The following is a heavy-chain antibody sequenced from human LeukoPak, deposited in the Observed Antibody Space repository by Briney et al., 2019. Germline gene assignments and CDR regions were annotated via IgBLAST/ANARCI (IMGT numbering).Heavy chain of an antibody. CDR3: ARDNRLGVSGYYSDY. CDR2: ISSSSSYI. CDR1: GFTFSSYW. V-gene: IGHV3-21*01. D-gene: IGHD3-22*01. J-gene: IGHJ4*02. Sequence: GGSLRLSCAASGFTFSSYWMTWVRQAPGKGLEWVSSISSSSSYIYYADSVKGRFTISRDNAKNSLYLQMNSLRAEDTAVYYCARDNRLGVSGYYSDYWGQGTLVTVSS.